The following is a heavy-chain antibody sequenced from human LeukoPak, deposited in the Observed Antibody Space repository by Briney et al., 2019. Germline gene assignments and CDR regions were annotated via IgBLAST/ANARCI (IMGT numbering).Heavy chain of an antibody. Sequence: GASVKVSCKASGYTFTSYDINWVRQATGQGLEWMGWMNPNSGNTGYAQKFQGRVTMTRNTSISTAYMELSSLRSEDTAVYYCARGGVNYYGSGSYYNARFFNCFDPWGQGTLVTVSS. J-gene: IGHJ5*02. D-gene: IGHD3-10*01. CDR3: ARGGVNYYGSGSYYNARFFNCFDP. V-gene: IGHV1-8*01. CDR2: MNPNSGNT. CDR1: GYTFTSYD.